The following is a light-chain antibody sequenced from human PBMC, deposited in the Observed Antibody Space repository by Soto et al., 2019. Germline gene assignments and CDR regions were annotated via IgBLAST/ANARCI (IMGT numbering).Light chain of an antibody. J-gene: IGLJ2*01. Sequence: QSVLTQPPSASGSPGQSVTITCSGTSSDVGEENYVPWYQQHPGKVPKLILYEVSKRPSGVPDRFSGSRSGNTASLTVSGLQAEDEADYYCSSFAGSPVVFGGGTQLTVL. V-gene: IGLV2-8*01. CDR3: SSFAGSPVV. CDR1: SSDVGEENY. CDR2: EVS.